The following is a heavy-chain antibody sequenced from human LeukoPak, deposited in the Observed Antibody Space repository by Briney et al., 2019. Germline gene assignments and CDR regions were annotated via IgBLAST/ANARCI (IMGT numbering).Heavy chain of an antibody. V-gene: IGHV1-18*01. CDR3: ARGAYCSSTSCFTKNNDY. CDR1: GYTFTSYG. D-gene: IGHD2-2*02. Sequence: ASVKVSCKASGYTFTSYGISWVRQAPGQGLEWMGWISAYNGNTNYAQKHQGRVTMTTDTSTSTAYMELRSLRSDDTAVYYCARGAYCSSTSCFTKNNDYWGQGTLVTVSS. J-gene: IGHJ4*02. CDR2: ISAYNGNT.